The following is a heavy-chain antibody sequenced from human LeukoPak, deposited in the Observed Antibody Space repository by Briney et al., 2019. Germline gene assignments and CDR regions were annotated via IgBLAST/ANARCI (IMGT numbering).Heavy chain of an antibody. V-gene: IGHV3-30*02. CDR1: GFTFSSYG. J-gene: IGHJ4*02. D-gene: IGHD3-10*01. Sequence: GGSLRLSCAASGFTFSSYGMHWVRQAPGKGLEWVAFIRYDGSNKYYADSVKGRFTISRDNSKNTLYLQMSSLRAEDTAVYYCARAIRNRDYGSGSFDYWGQGTLVTVSS. CDR2: IRYDGSNK. CDR3: ARAIRNRDYGSGSFDY.